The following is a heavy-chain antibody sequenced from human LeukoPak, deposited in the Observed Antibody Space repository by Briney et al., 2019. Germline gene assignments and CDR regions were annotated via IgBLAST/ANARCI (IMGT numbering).Heavy chain of an antibody. V-gene: IGHV3-21*01. CDR1: GFTFSSYS. D-gene: IGHD2-8*01. Sequence: PGGSLRLSCAASGFTFSSYSMNWVRQAPGKGLEWVSSISSSSYIYYADSVKGRFTISRDNAKNSLYLQMNSLRAEDTAVYYCARDSIGYCTNGVCLSLQLYYYYYMDVWGKGTTVTISS. J-gene: IGHJ6*03. CDR2: ISSSSYI. CDR3: ARDSIGYCTNGVCLSLQLYYYYYMDV.